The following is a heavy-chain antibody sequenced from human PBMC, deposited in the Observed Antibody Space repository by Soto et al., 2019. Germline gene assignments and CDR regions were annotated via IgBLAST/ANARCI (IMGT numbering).Heavy chain of an antibody. Sequence: QVQLQESGPGLVKPSETLSLTCTVSGGSISSYYWSWIRQPPGKGLEWIGYIYYSGSTNYNPSLKSRVTISVDTSENRFSLELGSVAAAATAVYHCARVAAAGTAWCFAPWGKGTLVTVSS. CDR1: GGSISSYY. V-gene: IGHV4-59*01. D-gene: IGHD6-13*01. CDR2: IYYSGST. CDR3: ARVAAAGTAWCFAP. J-gene: IGHJ5*02.